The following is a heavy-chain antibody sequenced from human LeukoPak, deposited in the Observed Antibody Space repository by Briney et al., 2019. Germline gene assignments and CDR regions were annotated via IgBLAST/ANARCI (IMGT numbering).Heavy chain of an antibody. CDR1: GGSFSGYY. CDR3: ARGRISTLIL. J-gene: IGHJ4*02. D-gene: IGHD4-11*01. V-gene: IGHV4-34*01. Sequence: PSETLSLTCAVYGGSFSGYYWSWIRQPPGKGLEWIGEINHSGSTNYNPSLKSRVTISVDTSKNQFSLKLSSVTAADTAVYYCARGRISTLILWGQGTLVTVSS. CDR2: INHSGST.